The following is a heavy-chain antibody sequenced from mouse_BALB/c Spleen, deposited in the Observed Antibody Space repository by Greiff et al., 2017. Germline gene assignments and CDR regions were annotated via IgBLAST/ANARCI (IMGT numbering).Heavy chain of an antibody. J-gene: IGHJ4*01. CDR3: ARKGFLYYYAMDY. V-gene: IGHV2-9*02. CDR1: GFSLTSYG. D-gene: IGHD6-5*01. CDR2: IWAGGST. Sequence: VKLMESGPGLVAPSQSLSITCTVSGFSLTSYGVHWVRQPPGKGLEWLGVIWAGGSTNYNSALMSRLSISKDNSKSQVFLKMNSLQTDDTAMYYCARKGFLYYYAMDYWGQGTSVTVSS.